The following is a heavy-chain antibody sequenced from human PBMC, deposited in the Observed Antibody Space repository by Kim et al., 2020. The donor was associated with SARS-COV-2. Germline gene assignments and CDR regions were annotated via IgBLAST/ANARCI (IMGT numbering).Heavy chain of an antibody. CDR3: ASGLMVYHYFDY. V-gene: IGHV1-2*02. J-gene: IGHJ4*02. Sequence: NYAQKFQGRVTMTRDTSISTAYMELSRLRSDDTAVYYCASGLMVYHYFDYWGQGTLVTVSS. D-gene: IGHD2-8*01.